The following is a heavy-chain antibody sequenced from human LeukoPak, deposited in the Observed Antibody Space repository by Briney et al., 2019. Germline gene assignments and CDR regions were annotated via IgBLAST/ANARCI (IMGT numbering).Heavy chain of an antibody. CDR2: ISWNSGSI. D-gene: IGHD3-22*01. J-gene: IGHJ3*02. CDR1: GFTFDDYA. V-gene: IGHV3-9*01. CDR3: ARVASSGYYGGRAFDI. Sequence: GGSLRLSCAASGFTFDDYAMHWVRQAPGKGLEWVSGISWNSGSIGYADSVKGRFTISRDNAKNSLYLQMNSLRAEDTAVYYCARVASSGYYGGRAFDIWGQGTMVTVSS.